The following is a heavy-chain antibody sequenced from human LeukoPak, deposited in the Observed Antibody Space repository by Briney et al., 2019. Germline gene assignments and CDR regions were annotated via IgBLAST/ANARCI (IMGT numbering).Heavy chain of an antibody. J-gene: IGHJ4*02. CDR2: IYYSGST. D-gene: IGHD6-13*01. CDR3: AREVAASSWSY. CDR1: GGSISSGSYY. V-gene: IGHV4-39*01. Sequence: SETLSLTCTVSGGSISSGSYYWGWIRQPPGKGLEWVGSIYYSGSTYYNPSLKSRVTISVDTSKKQFSLKLNSVTAADTAVYYCAREVAASSWSYWGQGTLVTVSS.